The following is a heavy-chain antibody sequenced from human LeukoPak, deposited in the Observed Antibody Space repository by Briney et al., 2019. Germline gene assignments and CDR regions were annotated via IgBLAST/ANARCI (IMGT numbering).Heavy chain of an antibody. D-gene: IGHD2-2*01. V-gene: IGHV4-30-4*01. Sequence: KPSETLSLTCTVSGGSISSGDYYWSWIRQPPGKGLEWIGYIYYSGSTYYNPSLKSRVTISVDTSKNQFSLKLSSVTAADTAVYYCARRPAYCSSTSCPWGHYMDVWGKGTTVTVSS. CDR1: GGSISSGDYY. J-gene: IGHJ6*03. CDR3: ARRPAYCSSTSCPWGHYMDV. CDR2: IYYSGST.